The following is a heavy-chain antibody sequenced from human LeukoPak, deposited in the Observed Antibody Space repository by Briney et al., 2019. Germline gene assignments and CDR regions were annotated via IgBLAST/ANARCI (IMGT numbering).Heavy chain of an antibody. CDR2: ISYDGSNK. Sequence: GRSLRLSCAASGFTFSSYGMHWVRQAPGKGLEWVAVISYDGSNKYYADSVKGRFTTSRDNSKNTLYLQMNSLRAEDTAVYYCAKDLAYDSSGYLRDWGQGTLVTVSS. J-gene: IGHJ4*02. CDR1: GFTFSSYG. D-gene: IGHD3-22*01. CDR3: AKDLAYDSSGYLRD. V-gene: IGHV3-30*18.